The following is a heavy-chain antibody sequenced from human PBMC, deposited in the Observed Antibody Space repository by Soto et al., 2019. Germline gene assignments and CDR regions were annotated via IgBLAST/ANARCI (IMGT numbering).Heavy chain of an antibody. Sequence: ASVKVSCKASGYTFTSYCISWVLEAPGQGLEWMGWISAYNGNTNYAQKLQGRVTMTTDTSTSTAYMELRSLRSDDTAVYYCSITMVRGVLYYFDYWGQGTLVTVSS. V-gene: IGHV1-18*01. J-gene: IGHJ4*02. CDR1: GYTFTSYC. CDR3: SITMVRGVLYYFDY. D-gene: IGHD3-10*01. CDR2: ISAYNGNT.